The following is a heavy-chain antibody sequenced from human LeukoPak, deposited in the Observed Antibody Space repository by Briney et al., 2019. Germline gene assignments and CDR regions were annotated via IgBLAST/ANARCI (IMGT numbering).Heavy chain of an antibody. V-gene: IGHV4-38-2*02. CDR1: GYSISSGYY. Sequence: SETLSLTCTVSGYSISSGYYWGWIRQPPGKGLEWIGSIYHSGSTYYNPSLKSRVTISVDTSKNQFSLKLSSVTAADTAVYYCATKQRIVGATTYAFDIWGQGTMVTVSS. CDR3: ATKQRIVGATTYAFDI. J-gene: IGHJ3*02. CDR2: IYHSGST. D-gene: IGHD1-26*01.